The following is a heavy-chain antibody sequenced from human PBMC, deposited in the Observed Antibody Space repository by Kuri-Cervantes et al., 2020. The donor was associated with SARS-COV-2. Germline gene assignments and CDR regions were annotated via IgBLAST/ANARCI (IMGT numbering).Heavy chain of an antibody. D-gene: IGHD3-10*01. Sequence: SQTLSFTCAVYGGSFSGYYWSWIRQPPGKGLEWIGEINHSGSTNYNPSLKSRVTISVDTSKNQFSLKLSSVTAADTAAYYCARVLNSGSYPYRGNWFDPWGQGTLVTVSS. J-gene: IGHJ5*02. CDR2: INHSGST. V-gene: IGHV4-34*01. CDR1: GGSFSGYY. CDR3: ARVLNSGSYPYRGNWFDP.